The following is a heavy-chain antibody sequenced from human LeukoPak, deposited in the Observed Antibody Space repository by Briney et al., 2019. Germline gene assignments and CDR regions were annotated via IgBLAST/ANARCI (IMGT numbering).Heavy chain of an antibody. V-gene: IGHV3-23*01. CDR1: GFIFSNYA. J-gene: IGHJ4*02. CDR2: ISGSDDST. D-gene: IGHD2-15*01. CDR3: AKSRSGGGSCYNY. Sequence: GGSLTLSCAASGFIFSNYAMSWVRQAPGKGREWVSTISGSDDSTYYADSVRGRFTISRDNSKNTLYLQMNSLRAEDTAVYYCAKSRSGGGSCYNYWGQGTLVTVSS.